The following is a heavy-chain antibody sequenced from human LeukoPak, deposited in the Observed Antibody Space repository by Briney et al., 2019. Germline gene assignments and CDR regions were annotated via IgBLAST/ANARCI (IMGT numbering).Heavy chain of an antibody. D-gene: IGHD3-10*01. V-gene: IGHV4-61*02. J-gene: IGHJ5*02. CDR3: AREGLNMVRGVIPKEACGWFDP. Sequence: SETLSLTCTVSGGSISSGSYYWNWIRQPAGKGLEWIGRIHTSGSTNYNPSLKSRVTVSVDTSKNQFSLKLSSVTAADTAVYYCAREGLNMVRGVIPKEACGWFDPWGQGTLVTVSS. CDR1: GGSISSGSYY. CDR2: IHTSGST.